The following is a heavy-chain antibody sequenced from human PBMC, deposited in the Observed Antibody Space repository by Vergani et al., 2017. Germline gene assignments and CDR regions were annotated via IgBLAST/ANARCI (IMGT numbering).Heavy chain of an antibody. V-gene: IGHV4-59*01. D-gene: IGHD2-2*01. CDR3: ARVLGYCSSTSCYDNWFDP. J-gene: IGHJ5*02. CDR2: IYYSGST. CDR1: GGSISSYY. Sequence: QVQLQESGPGLVKPSETLSLTCTVSGGSISSYYWSWIRQPPGKGLEWIGYIYYSGSTNYNPSLKRRVTISVYTSKNQFSLKLSSVTAADTAVYYCARVLGYCSSTSCYDNWFDPWGQGTLVTVSS.